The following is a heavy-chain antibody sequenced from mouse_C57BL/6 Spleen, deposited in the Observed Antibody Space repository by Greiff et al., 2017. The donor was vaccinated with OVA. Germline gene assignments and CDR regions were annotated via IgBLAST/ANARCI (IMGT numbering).Heavy chain of an antibody. CDR2: IYPGDGDT. CDR3: ASSGDYSNYNYYFDY. D-gene: IGHD2-5*01. Sequence: QVQLQQSGPELVKPGASVKISCKASGYAFSSSWMNWVKRRPGKGLEWIGRIYPGDGDTNYNGKFKGKATLTAYKSSSTAYMQLSSLTSEDSAVYFCASSGDYSNYNYYFDYWGQGTTLTVSS. CDR1: GYAFSSSW. J-gene: IGHJ2*01. V-gene: IGHV1-82*01.